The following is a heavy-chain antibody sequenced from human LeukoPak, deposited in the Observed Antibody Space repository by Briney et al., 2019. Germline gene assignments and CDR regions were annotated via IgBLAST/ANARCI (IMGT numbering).Heavy chain of an antibody. D-gene: IGHD2-2*01. V-gene: IGHV3-23*01. CDR2: VGGSGDST. J-gene: IGHJ4*02. CDR1: GFTFSNYA. CDR3: AKYPARWLPAAMYFFDH. Sequence: GGSLRLSCAASGFTFSNYAMSWVRQAPGKGLEWVSGVGGSGDSTYYADSVKGRFTISRDISKNTLYLQMNSLRAEDTAVYYCAKYPARWLPAAMYFFDHWGQGTLVT.